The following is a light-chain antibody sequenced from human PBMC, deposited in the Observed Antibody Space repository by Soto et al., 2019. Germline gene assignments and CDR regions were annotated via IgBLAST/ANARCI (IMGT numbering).Light chain of an antibody. CDR1: QSVSSY. J-gene: IGKJ1*01. CDR2: DAS. CDR3: QQRSNWPWT. Sequence: EIVLTQSPATLSLSPGERATLSCRASQSVSSYLAWYQQKPGQAPRLLIYDASNRATGIPARFSGSGPRTYFTLTISSLEPEDFAVYYCQQRSNWPWTFGQGTKVEIK. V-gene: IGKV3-11*01.